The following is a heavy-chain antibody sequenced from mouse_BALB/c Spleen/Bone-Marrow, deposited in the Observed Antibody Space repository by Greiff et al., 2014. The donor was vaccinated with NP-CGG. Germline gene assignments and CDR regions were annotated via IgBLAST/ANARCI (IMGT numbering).Heavy chain of an antibody. CDR3: ARDMGLLRFDY. V-gene: IGHV7-3*02. CDR2: IRNKANGYTT. Sequence: VQLKDSGGGLVQPGGSLRLSCATSGFTFSDYYMSWVRQPPGKALEWLGFIRNKANGYTTEYSASVKGRFTISRDNSQSILYLQMNTLRAEDSATYYCARDMGLLRFDYWGQGTTLTVSS. D-gene: IGHD1-1*01. J-gene: IGHJ2*01. CDR1: GFTFSDYY.